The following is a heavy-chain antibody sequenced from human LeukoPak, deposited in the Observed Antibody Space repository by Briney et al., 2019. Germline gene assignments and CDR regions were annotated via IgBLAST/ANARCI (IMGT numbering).Heavy chain of an antibody. V-gene: IGHV4-59*01. D-gene: IGHD5-24*01. J-gene: IGHJ4*02. CDR3: ARRLEMATAFDY. CDR1: GGSISSYY. CDR2: IYYSGGT. Sequence: PSETLSLTCTVSGGSISSYYWSWIRQPPGKGLECIGYIYYSGGTNYNPSLKSRVTISVDMSKNQFSLKLSSVTAADTAVYYCARRLEMATAFDYWGQGTLVTVSS.